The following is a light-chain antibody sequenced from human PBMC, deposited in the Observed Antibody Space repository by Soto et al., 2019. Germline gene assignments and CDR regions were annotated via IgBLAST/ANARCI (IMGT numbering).Light chain of an antibody. CDR2: EAS. V-gene: IGKV3-11*01. CDR3: QQYINWPLT. J-gene: IGKJ4*01. CDR1: QTVSSS. Sequence: EIVLTQSPATLSLSPGERATLSCRASQTVSSSLAWYQQKPGQAPRLLIYEASNRATGIPARFSGSGSGADFTLTISSLEPEDFALYYCQQYINWPLTFGGGTKVDIK.